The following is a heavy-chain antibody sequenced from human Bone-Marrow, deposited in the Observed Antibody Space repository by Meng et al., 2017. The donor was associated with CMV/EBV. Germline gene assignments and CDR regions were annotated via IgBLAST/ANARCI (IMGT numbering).Heavy chain of an antibody. CDR1: GFTFSNAW. Sequence: GGSLRLSCAASGFTFSNAWMSWVRQAPGRGLEWVGLIKSKKDGETTYYATTVLGRFTISRDNAKNSLYLQMNSLRAEDTAVYYCASSSPEEWGQGTLVTVSS. CDR2: IKSKKDGETT. V-gene: IGHV3-15*01. CDR3: ASSSPEE. D-gene: IGHD6-13*01. J-gene: IGHJ4*02.